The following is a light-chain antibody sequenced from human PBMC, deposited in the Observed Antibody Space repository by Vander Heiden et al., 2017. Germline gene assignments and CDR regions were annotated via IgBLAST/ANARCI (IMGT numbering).Light chain of an antibody. CDR1: QSISSY. CDR3: QQSDSKLWT. CDR2: AAS. J-gene: IGKJ1*01. Sequence: DIQMTQSPSSLSASVGDRVTITCRASQSISSYLNWYQQKPGKAPKLLIYAASSLQSGVPSRFSGSGSGTDFTLTISRLQPEDFATYYCQQSDSKLWTFGQGTKVEIK. V-gene: IGKV1-39*01.